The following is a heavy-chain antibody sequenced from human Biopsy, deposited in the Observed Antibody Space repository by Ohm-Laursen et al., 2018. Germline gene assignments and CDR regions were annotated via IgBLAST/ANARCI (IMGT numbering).Heavy chain of an antibody. CDR3: ARGRRTSGWPYFDN. CDR2: IYSGGNT. Sequence: GTLSLTCPVSGDSLTSGPENWSWIRQSPGQGLEYIGFIYSGGNTNYNPSLKNRVTMSVDTSKNQFYLKLYSVTAADTAVYYCARGRRTSGWPYFDNWGQGALVTVSS. V-gene: IGHV4-61*01. D-gene: IGHD6-19*01. CDR1: GDSLTSGPEN. J-gene: IGHJ4*02.